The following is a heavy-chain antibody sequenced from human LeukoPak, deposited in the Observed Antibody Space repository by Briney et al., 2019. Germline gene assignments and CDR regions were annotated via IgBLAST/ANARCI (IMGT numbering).Heavy chain of an antibody. CDR3: ARSQYSDILTGSLYGMDV. V-gene: IGHV3-74*01. J-gene: IGHJ6*02. Sequence: PGGSLRLSCAASGFTFSSYWMHWVRHAPGKGLVWVSRIYSEGRSTSYADSVKGRFAISRDNAKNTLYLQMNSLRAEDTAVYYCARSQYSDILTGSLYGMDVWGQGTTVTVSS. CDR2: IYSEGRST. CDR1: GFTFSSYW. D-gene: IGHD3-9*01.